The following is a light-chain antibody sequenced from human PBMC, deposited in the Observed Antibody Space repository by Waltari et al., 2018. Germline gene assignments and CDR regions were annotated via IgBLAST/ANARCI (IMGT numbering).Light chain of an antibody. Sequence: QSALTQPPSASGSPGQSVTISCTGTSSDVGRYNYVSWYQQHPGKDPKLMIYEVSSRPSGCPARLSGSTSGSSASLTVSGLQAEDEADYDCSSYAGSNNVVFGGGTKLTVL. CDR2: EVS. CDR3: SSYAGSNNVV. CDR1: SSDVGRYNY. J-gene: IGLJ2*01. V-gene: IGLV2-8*01.